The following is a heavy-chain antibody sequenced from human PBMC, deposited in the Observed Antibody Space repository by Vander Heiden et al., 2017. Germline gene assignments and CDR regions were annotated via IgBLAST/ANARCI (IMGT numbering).Heavy chain of an antibody. J-gene: IGHJ6*02. D-gene: IGHD2-2*02. CDR2: ISGSGGST. CDR1: GFTFSSYA. CDR3: AKSGYCSSTSCYRFYYYYGMDV. Sequence: EVQLLESGGGLVQPGGSLRLSCAASGFTFSSYAMSWVRQAPGKGLEWVSAISGSGGSTYYADSVKGRFTISRDNSKNTLYLQMNSLRAEDTAVYYCAKSGYCSSTSCYRFYYYYGMDVWGQGTTVTVSS. V-gene: IGHV3-23*01.